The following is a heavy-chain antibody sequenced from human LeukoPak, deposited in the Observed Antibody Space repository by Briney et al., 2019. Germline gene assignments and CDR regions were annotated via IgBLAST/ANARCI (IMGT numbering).Heavy chain of an antibody. CDR2: ISYDGSNK. Sequence: PGGSLRLSCAASGFTFSSYAMHWVRQAPGKGLEWVAVISYDGSNKYYADSVKGRFTISRDNSKNTLYLQMDSLRAEDTAVYYCARAVNIAAAGAGDYWGQGTLVTVSS. CDR3: ARAVNIAAAGAGDY. J-gene: IGHJ4*02. CDR1: GFTFSSYA. V-gene: IGHV3-30-3*01. D-gene: IGHD6-13*01.